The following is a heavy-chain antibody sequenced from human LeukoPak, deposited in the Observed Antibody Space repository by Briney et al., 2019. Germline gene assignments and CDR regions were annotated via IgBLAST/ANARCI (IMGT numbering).Heavy chain of an antibody. Sequence: SETLSLTCTVSGGSISSYYWSWIRQPPGKGLEWIGYIYYSGSTNYNPSLKSRVTISVDTSKNQFSLKLSSVTAADTAVYYCARDGVAAAGTSDIWGQGTVVTVSS. J-gene: IGHJ3*02. CDR3: ARDGVAAAGTSDI. D-gene: IGHD6-13*01. CDR1: GGSISSYY. CDR2: IYYSGST. V-gene: IGHV4-59*01.